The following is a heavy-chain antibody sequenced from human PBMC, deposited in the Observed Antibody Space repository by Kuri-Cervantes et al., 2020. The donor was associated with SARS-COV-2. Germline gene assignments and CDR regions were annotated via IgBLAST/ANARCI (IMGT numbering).Heavy chain of an antibody. J-gene: IGHJ4*02. V-gene: IGHV3-30*02. CDR3: AKVETASLDY. CDR1: GYPFSHYG. Sequence: GGSLRLSCAASGYPFSHYGMHWVRQAPGKGLEWVGFVRRDGSNYYYADSVRGRFTISRDNPKNLLYLEMNTLRPEDTAVYYCAKVETASLDYWGQGTLVTVSS. CDR2: VRRDGSNY. D-gene: IGHD3-3*01.